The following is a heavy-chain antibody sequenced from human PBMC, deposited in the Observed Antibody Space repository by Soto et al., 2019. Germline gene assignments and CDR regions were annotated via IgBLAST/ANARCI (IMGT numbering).Heavy chain of an antibody. Sequence: ASVKVSCKASGYTFTSYGIHWVRQAPGQRLEWMGWINAANGDTKYSPKFQGRVTITRDTSASTAYMELSSLRSEDTAVYYCVRRHVSATGIDWFDPWGQGILVTVSS. CDR3: VRRHVSATGIDWFDP. V-gene: IGHV1-3*01. CDR2: INAANGDT. J-gene: IGHJ5*02. D-gene: IGHD6-13*01. CDR1: GYTFTSYG.